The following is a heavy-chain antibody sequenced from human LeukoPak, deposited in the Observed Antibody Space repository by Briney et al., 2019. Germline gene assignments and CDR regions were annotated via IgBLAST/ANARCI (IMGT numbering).Heavy chain of an antibody. Sequence: SQTLSLTCAISGDSVSSNSAAWNWMRQSPSRGLEWLGRTYYRSKWFNEYGISVKSRITINSDTSKNQFSLHLNSVTPEDTAMYYCAREQTGFDYWGQGTLVTVSS. CDR3: AREQTGFDY. J-gene: IGHJ4*02. V-gene: IGHV6-1*01. CDR1: GDSVSSNSAA. CDR2: TYYRSKWFN.